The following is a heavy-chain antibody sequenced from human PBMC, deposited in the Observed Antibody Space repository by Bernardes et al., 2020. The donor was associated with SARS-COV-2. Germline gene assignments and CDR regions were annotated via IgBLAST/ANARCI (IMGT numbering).Heavy chain of an antibody. V-gene: IGHV3-74*03. CDR1: GFTFSRYW. Sequence: GWSLRLSCVASGFTFSRYWMHWVRQAPGKGLVWVSHINEDGSDITYADSVKGRFTISRDNAKNTLYLQMNRLRVEDTALYYCARDPPRTGSFWGQGTLVTVSS. D-gene: IGHD2-15*01. CDR3: ARDPPRTGSF. CDR2: INEDGSDI. J-gene: IGHJ4*02.